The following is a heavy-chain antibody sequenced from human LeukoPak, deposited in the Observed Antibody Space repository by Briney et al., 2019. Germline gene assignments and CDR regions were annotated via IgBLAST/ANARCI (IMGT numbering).Heavy chain of an antibody. CDR2: ISGSGGTT. J-gene: IGHJ4*02. CDR1: GFTFSSYA. D-gene: IGHD6-19*01. V-gene: IGHV3-23*01. CDR3: ERGGFRLVRGREVVY. Sequence: TGGSLGLSCAASGFTFSSYAMSWVRQAPGKGLEWVSGISGSGGTTYYADSVRGRFTISRDNSKNTLYLQMNSLRAEDTAVYYCERGGFRLVRGREVVYWCQGTLVTVSS.